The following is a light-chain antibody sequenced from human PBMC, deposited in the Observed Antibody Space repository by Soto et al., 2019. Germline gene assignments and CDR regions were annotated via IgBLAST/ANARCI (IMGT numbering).Light chain of an antibody. J-gene: IGKJ5*01. CDR1: QSVSSY. Sequence: EIVLTQSPATLSLSPGERATLSCRASQSVSSYLAWYQQKPGQAPRLLIYDAANRATGIPARFSGSASGTDFTLTNSSLEPEDFAVYYCQQRSNWPLITFGQGTRLEIK. V-gene: IGKV3-11*01. CDR2: DAA. CDR3: QQRSNWPLIT.